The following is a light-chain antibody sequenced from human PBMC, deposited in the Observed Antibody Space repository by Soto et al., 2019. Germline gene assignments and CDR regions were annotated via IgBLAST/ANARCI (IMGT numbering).Light chain of an antibody. CDR2: LEASGSY. V-gene: IGLV4-60*02. CDR1: SGHSSYI. Sequence: QSVLTQSSSASASLGSSVKLTCTLSSGHSSYIIAWHQQQPGKAPRYLMKLEASGSYNKGSGVPDRFSGSSSGADRYLTISTLQFEDEADYYCETWDSNTHTVFGGGTKVTVL. J-gene: IGLJ3*02. CDR3: ETWDSNTHTV.